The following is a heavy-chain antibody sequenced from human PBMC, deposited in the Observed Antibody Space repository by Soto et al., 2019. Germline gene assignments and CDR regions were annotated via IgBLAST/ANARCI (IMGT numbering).Heavy chain of an antibody. CDR1: GFTFSSHG. D-gene: IGHD1-1*01. CDR3: ARWGNWKVADY. V-gene: IGHV3-33*01. J-gene: IGHJ4*02. Sequence: QVQLVQSGGGVVQPGRSLRLSCAASGFTFSSHGMHWVRQAPGKGLEWVAVIWYDGSEQYYGDSVKGRFTISRDNSKNTLYLQMNSLRAEDTAVYYCARWGNWKVADYWGQGTLVTVSS. CDR2: IWYDGSEQ.